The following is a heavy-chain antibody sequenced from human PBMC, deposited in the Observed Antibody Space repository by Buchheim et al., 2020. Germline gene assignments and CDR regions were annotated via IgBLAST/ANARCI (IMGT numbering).Heavy chain of an antibody. J-gene: IGHJ6*02. CDR3: ARARRDGYNYKLPDYGMDV. V-gene: IGHV4-34*01. CDR1: GGSFSGYY. Sequence: QVQLQQWGAGLLKPSETLSLTCAVYGGSFSGYYWSWIRQPPGKGLEWIGEINHSGSTNYNPSLKSRVTISVDTSKNQFFLKLSSVTAADTAVYYCARARRDGYNYKLPDYGMDVWGQGTT. D-gene: IGHD5-24*01. CDR2: INHSGST.